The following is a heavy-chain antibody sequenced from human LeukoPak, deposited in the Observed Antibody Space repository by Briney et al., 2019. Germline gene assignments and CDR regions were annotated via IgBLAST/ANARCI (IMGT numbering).Heavy chain of an antibody. V-gene: IGHV4-30-2*01. CDR3: ARVPIVASPSSPEYYFDY. CDR2: IYHSGST. CDR1: GGSISSGGYY. J-gene: IGHJ4*02. D-gene: IGHD5-12*01. Sequence: SQTLSLTCTVSGGSISSGGYYWSWIRQPPGKGLEWIGYIYHSGSTYYNPSLKSRVTISVDRSKNQFSLKLSSVTAADTAVYYCARVPIVASPSSPEYYFDYWGQGTLVTVSS.